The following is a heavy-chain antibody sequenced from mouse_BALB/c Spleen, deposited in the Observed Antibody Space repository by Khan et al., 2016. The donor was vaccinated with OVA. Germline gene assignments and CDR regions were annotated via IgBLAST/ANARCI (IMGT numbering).Heavy chain of an antibody. V-gene: IGHV9-4*02. CDR2: INTHSGVP. CDR3: ERGGADYYRNDGGAMDY. J-gene: IGHJ4*01. D-gene: IGHD2-14*01. CDR1: GYTFTTAG. Sequence: QVQLQQSGPELKKPGETVRISCKASGYTFTTAGMQWVQKMPGKGLKWIGWINTHSGVPKYAEDFKGRFVFSLETSASTAYLQITNLKNEDTATYFCERGGADYYRNDGGAMDYWGQGTSVTVSS.